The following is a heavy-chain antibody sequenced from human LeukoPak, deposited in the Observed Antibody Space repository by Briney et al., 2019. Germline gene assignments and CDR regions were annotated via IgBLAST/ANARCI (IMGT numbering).Heavy chain of an antibody. CDR1: GFTFSDYY. D-gene: IGHD5-24*01. V-gene: IGHV3-11*04. CDR3: ARRFGDGDDIDY. J-gene: IGHJ4*02. CDR2: ISSSGRAI. Sequence: GGSLRLSCAASGFTFSDYYMTWIRQAPGKGLEWLSYISSSGRAIYYADSVKGRFTISRDNAKNSLYLQMSSLRVEDAAVYYCARRFGDGDDIDYWGQGTLVTVSS.